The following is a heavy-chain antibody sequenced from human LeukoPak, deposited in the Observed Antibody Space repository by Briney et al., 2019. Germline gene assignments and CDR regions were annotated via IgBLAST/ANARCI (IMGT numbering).Heavy chain of an antibody. J-gene: IGHJ4*02. CDR2: IKSKTDGGTT. CDR1: GFTFSNAW. D-gene: IGHD3-22*01. V-gene: IGHV3-15*01. Sequence: PGASLRLSCAASGFTFSNAWMSWGRPAPGKGLEWVGRIKSKTDGGTTDYAAPVKGRVTISRDDSKNTLYLQMNSLKAEDTAVYYCTTASNYDSSGYDYWGQGTLVTVSS. CDR3: TTASNYDSSGYDY.